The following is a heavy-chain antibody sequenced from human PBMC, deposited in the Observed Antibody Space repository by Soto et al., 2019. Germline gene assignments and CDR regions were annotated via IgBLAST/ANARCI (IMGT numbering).Heavy chain of an antibody. CDR2: IYYSGST. Sequence: SETLSLTCTVSGGSISSYYWSWIRQPPGKGLEWIGYIYYSGSTNYNPSLKSRVTISVDTSKNQFSLKLSSVTAADTAVYYCARDSYYDSSGYYGNWFDPWGQGTLVTVSS. V-gene: IGHV4-59*01. J-gene: IGHJ5*02. CDR3: ARDSYYDSSGYYGNWFDP. CDR1: GGSISSYY. D-gene: IGHD3-22*01.